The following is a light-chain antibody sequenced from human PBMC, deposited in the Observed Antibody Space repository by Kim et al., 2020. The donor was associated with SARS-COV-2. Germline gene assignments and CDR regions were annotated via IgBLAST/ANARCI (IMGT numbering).Light chain of an antibody. Sequence: SYELTQPPSVSVSPGKTARITCGGNNIGSKSVHWYQQKPGQAPVLVIYYDTDRPSGIPERFSGSNSGNTATLTISRAEAVDEADYYCQVWDSSSAHRVFG. J-gene: IGLJ3*02. V-gene: IGLV3-21*04. CDR2: YDT. CDR3: QVWDSSSAHRV. CDR1: NIGSKS.